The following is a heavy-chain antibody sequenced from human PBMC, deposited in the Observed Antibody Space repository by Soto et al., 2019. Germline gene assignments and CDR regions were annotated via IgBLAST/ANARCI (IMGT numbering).Heavy chain of an antibody. CDR1: GSSFTSYW. D-gene: IGHD6-19*01. J-gene: IGHJ4*02. V-gene: IGHV5-51*01. CDR2: IYPGDSDT. Sequence: GESLKISCKGSGSSFTSYWIGWVRQMPGKGLEWMGIIYPGDSDTRYSPSFQGQVTISADKSISTAYLQGSSLKASDTAMYYCARLQWLKVRVFDYWGQGTLVTVSS. CDR3: ARLQWLKVRVFDY.